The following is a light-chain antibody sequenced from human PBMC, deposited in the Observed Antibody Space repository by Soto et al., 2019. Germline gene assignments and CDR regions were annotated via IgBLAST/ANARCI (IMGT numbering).Light chain of an antibody. CDR1: QSVDID. CDR3: LQHGSAPYT. Sequence: EIVLTQSPGTLSVSPGERVTLSCRASQSVDIDLAWYQQKPGQAPRLLIYGASTRATDMPGRFRGSGAGAEFTLTISSLQSEDSAVYYCLQHGSAPYTFGQGTRLEIK. CDR2: GAS. V-gene: IGKV3D-15*01. J-gene: IGKJ2*01.